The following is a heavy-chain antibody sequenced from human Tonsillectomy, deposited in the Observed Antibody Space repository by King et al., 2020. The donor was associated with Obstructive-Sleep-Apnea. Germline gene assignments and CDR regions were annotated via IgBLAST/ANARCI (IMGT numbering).Heavy chain of an antibody. D-gene: IGHD3-10*02. CDR1: GYTFTGYY. V-gene: IGHV1-46*01. CDR2: INPNGDGT. Sequence: VQLVESGAEVRKPGASVKLSCKASGYTFTGYYMHWVRQAPGQGLEWMGIINPNGDGTNYAQRFQGRLTMTSDRSTSTVFMELSSLRSEDTAVYYCARYMFREVVTGPFDYWGQGALVTVSS. J-gene: IGHJ4*02. CDR3: ARYMFREVVTGPFDY.